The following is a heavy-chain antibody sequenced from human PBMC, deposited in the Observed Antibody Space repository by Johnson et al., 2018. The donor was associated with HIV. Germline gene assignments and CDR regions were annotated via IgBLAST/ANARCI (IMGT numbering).Heavy chain of an antibody. CDR2: LFSGVTT. J-gene: IGHJ3*02. D-gene: IGHD5-24*01. CDR3: VRACRDGYTCDAFDI. CDR1: GFTVSSYY. V-gene: IGHV3-66*01. Sequence: VQLVESGGGLVQPGGSLRLSCAASGFTVSSYYMTWVRQAPGKGLEWVSVLFSGVTTYYADSVKGRFTISRDSSKNTLYLQMNSLRAEDTAVYYCVRACRDGYTCDAFDIWGQGTMVTVSS.